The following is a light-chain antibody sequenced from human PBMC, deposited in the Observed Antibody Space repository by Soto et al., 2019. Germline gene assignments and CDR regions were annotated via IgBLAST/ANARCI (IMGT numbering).Light chain of an antibody. Sequence: EIVMTQSPATLSVSPGERATLSCRASQSVSSNLAWYQQKPGQAPRLLIYGASTRATGIPARCSGSGSGTEFTLTISSLQSEDFAVYYCQQYNNWPPWTSGQGTKV. CDR1: QSVSSN. J-gene: IGKJ1*01. V-gene: IGKV3-15*01. CDR2: GAS. CDR3: QQYNNWPPWT.